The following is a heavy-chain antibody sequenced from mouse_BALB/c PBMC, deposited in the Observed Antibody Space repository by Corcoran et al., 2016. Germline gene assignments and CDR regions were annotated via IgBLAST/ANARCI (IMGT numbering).Heavy chain of an antibody. CDR3: ARVDGNYWAMDD. Sequence: DAQLQESGPGLVKPSQSLSLTCSVTDYSITSGYYGNWIRQFPGNKLEWMGYISYDGSNNYNPSLKNRISITRDTSKNQFFLKLNSVTTEDTATYYCARVDGNYWAMDDWGQGTSVTVSS. CDR2: ISYDGSN. J-gene: IGHJ4*01. D-gene: IGHD2-1*01. V-gene: IGHV3-6*02. CDR1: DYSITSGYY.